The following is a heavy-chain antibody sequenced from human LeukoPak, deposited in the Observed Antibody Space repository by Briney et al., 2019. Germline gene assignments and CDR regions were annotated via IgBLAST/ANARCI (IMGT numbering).Heavy chain of an antibody. CDR1: GYTFTSYG. V-gene: IGHV1-18*01. J-gene: IGHJ4*02. D-gene: IGHD3-16*02. CDR3: ATHAGMITFGGVIVN. CDR2: ISAYNGNT. Sequence: ASVTVSCKASGYTFTSYGISWVRQAPGQGLEWMGWISAYNGNTNYAQKFQGRVTMTEDTSTDTAYMELSSLRSEDTAVYYCATHAGMITFGGVIVNWGQGTLVTVSS.